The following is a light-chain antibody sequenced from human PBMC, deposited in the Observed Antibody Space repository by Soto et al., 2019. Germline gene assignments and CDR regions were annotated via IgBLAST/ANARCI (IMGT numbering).Light chain of an antibody. Sequence: EIVLTQSPGTLSLSPGERATLSCRASQSVSSNYLAWYQQRPGQAPRLLIYVASTRATGIPDRFSGSVSGTDFTLTISRLEPADFAVYYCQQYQTSPVTFGGGTKVEIK. J-gene: IGKJ4*01. CDR3: QQYQTSPVT. CDR2: VAS. CDR1: QSVSSNY. V-gene: IGKV3-20*01.